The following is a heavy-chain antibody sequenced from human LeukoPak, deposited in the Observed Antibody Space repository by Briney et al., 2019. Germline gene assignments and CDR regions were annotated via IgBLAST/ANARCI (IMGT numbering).Heavy chain of an antibody. CDR3: ARDIGGGYCSSTSCYMRAFDI. J-gene: IGHJ3*02. CDR2: IYYSGST. Sequence: SETLSLTCTVSGGSISSYYWSWIRQPPGKGLEWIGYIYYSGSTNYNPSLKSRVTISVDTSKNQFSLKLSSVTAADTAVYYCARDIGGGYCSSTSCYMRAFDIWGQGTMVTVSS. CDR1: GGSISSYY. V-gene: IGHV4-59*01. D-gene: IGHD2-2*02.